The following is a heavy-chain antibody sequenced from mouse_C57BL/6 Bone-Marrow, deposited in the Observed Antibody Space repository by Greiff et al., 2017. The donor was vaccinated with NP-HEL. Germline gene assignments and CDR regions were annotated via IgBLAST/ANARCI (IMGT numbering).Heavy chain of an antibody. V-gene: IGHV1-15*01. CDR2: IDPETGGT. CDR3: TRDHYYGSSHWYFDV. J-gene: IGHJ1*03. CDR1: GYTFTDYE. D-gene: IGHD1-1*01. Sequence: QVQLQQSGAELVRPGASVTLSCKASGYTFTDYEMHWVKQTPVHGLEWIGAIDPETGGTAYNQKFKGKAILTADKSSSTAYMELRSLTSEDSAVYYCTRDHYYGSSHWYFDVWGTGTTVTVSS.